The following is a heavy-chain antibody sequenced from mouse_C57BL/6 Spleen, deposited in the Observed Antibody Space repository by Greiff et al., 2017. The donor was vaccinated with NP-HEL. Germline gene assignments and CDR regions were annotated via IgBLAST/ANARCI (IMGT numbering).Heavy chain of an antibody. J-gene: IGHJ2*01. Sequence: EVKLVESGPELVKPGASVKISCKASGYSFTDYNMNWVKQSNGKSLEWIGVINPNYGTTSYNQKFKGKATLTVDQSSSTAYMQLNSLTSEDSAVYYCARRGAQVHYFDYWGQGTTLTVSS. CDR2: INPNYGTT. CDR1: GYSFTDYN. CDR3: ARRGAQVHYFDY. D-gene: IGHD3-2*02. V-gene: IGHV1-39*01.